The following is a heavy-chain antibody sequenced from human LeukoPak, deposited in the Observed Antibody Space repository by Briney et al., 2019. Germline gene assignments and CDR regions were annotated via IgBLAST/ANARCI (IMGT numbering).Heavy chain of an antibody. V-gene: IGHV4-39*01. Sequence: SETLSLTCTVSGGSISSSSYYWGWIRQPPGKGLEWTGSIYYSGSTYYNPSLKSRVTISVDTSKNQFSLKLSSVTAADTAVYYCARRGSSWYETDAFDIWGQGTMVTVSS. CDR1: GGSISSSSYY. CDR3: ARRGSSWYETDAFDI. CDR2: IYYSGST. D-gene: IGHD6-13*01. J-gene: IGHJ3*02.